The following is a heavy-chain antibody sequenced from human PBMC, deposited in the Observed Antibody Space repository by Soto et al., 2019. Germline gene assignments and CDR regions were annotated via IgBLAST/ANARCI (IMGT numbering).Heavy chain of an antibody. D-gene: IGHD4-17*01. J-gene: IGHJ4*02. CDR1: GDSISSGDYH. CDR2: IYYSGNT. Sequence: QVQLQESGPGLVKPSQTLSLTCTVSGDSISSGDYHWNWIRQPPGKALEWIGYIYYSGNTDYNPSVKSRVTISLDTSKNQFSLRLSSVTAADTAVYYCAMTTVTAALHYWGQGPLVTVSS. V-gene: IGHV4-30-4*01. CDR3: AMTTVTAALHY.